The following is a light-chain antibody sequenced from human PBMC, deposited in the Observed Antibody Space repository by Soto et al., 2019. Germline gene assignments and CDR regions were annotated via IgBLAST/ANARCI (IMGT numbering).Light chain of an antibody. CDR3: CSYAGSYVV. V-gene: IGLV2-23*01. CDR1: SSDVGSYKL. CDR2: EGS. J-gene: IGLJ2*01. Sequence: QSALTQPASVSGSPGQSITISCTGTSSDVGSYKLVSWYQQHPGKAPKLMIYEGSKRPSGVSNRFSGSQSGNTASLTISGLEAEDEADYYCCSYAGSYVVFGGGTKLTVL.